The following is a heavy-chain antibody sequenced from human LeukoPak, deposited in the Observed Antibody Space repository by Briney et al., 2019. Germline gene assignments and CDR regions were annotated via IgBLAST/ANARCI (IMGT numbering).Heavy chain of an antibody. Sequence: GGSLRLSCAASGFTFSSYEMNWVRQAPGKGLEWVSYISSSGSTIYYADSVKGRFTISRDNAKNSLHLQMNSLRAEDTAVYYCARDPLSYYGSSYYFDYWGQGTLVTVSS. CDR1: GFTFSSYE. J-gene: IGHJ4*02. CDR3: ARDPLSYYGSSYYFDY. D-gene: IGHD3-10*01. CDR2: ISSSGSTI. V-gene: IGHV3-48*03.